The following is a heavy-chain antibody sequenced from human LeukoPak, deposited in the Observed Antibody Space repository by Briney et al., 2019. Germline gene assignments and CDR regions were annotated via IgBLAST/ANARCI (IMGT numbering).Heavy chain of an antibody. Sequence: GASVKVSCKASGYTFTSYGISWVRQAPGQGLEWMGWISAYNGNTNYAQKLQGRVTMTTGTSTSTAYMELRSLRSDDTAVYYCARDCSSTSCWASTGYWGQGTLVTVSS. J-gene: IGHJ4*02. CDR1: GYTFTSYG. V-gene: IGHV1-18*01. CDR2: ISAYNGNT. CDR3: ARDCSSTSCWASTGY. D-gene: IGHD2-2*01.